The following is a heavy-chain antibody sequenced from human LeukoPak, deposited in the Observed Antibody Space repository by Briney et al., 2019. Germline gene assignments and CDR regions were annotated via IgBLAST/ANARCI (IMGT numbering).Heavy chain of an antibody. CDR3: ARDGVITFGGVIVTNWFDP. Sequence: ASVKVSCKASGYTFTGYYMHWVWHAPGQGLEWMGWFNPNSGGTNYAQKFQCRVTMTRDTSISTDYMELSRLRSDDTAVYCCARDGVITFGGVIVTNWFDPWGQGTLVTVSS. CDR2: FNPNSGGT. CDR1: GYTFTGYY. D-gene: IGHD3-16*02. J-gene: IGHJ5*02. V-gene: IGHV1-2*02.